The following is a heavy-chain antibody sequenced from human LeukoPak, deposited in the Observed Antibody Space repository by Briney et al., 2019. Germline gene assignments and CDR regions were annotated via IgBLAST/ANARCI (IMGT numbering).Heavy chain of an antibody. V-gene: IGHV3-21*01. CDR3: ARQIVGAFDY. CDR2: ISSSSSYI. J-gene: IGHJ4*02. D-gene: IGHD1-26*01. CDR1: GFTFSSYS. Sequence: GGSLRLSCAASGFTFSSYSMNWVRQAPGKGREWVSSISSSSSYIYYADSVKGRFTISRDNAKNSLYLQMNSLRAEDTAVYYCARQIVGAFDYWGQGTLVTVSS.